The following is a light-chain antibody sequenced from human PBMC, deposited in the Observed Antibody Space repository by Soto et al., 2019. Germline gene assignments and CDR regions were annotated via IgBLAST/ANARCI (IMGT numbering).Light chain of an antibody. Sequence: DIQMTQSPSSLSASVGDRVTITCQASHDINNYLNWYQQKPGKAPKFLIYDASNLETGVPSRFSGSGSGTDFTFTISNLQPEDIGTYYCQQYNNLPYTFGQGTKLESK. CDR3: QQYNNLPYT. J-gene: IGKJ2*01. V-gene: IGKV1-33*01. CDR1: HDINNY. CDR2: DAS.